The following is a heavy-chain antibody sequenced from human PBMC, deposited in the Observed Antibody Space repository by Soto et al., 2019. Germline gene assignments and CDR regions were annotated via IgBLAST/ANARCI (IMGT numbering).Heavy chain of an antibody. CDR1: SGSLSGYY. CDR2: ISPSGTT. CDR3: ARAPKVSGSAQTRPDF. Sequence: QVQLHQWGAGLLKPSETLSLACSLYSGSLSGYYWSWIRQPPGKGLEWIVEISPSGTTNYSPSLKSRVSISVDTSKNQLSLNLTSLTAADTAVYYCARAPKVSGSAQTRPDFWGQGSLVTVSS. V-gene: IGHV4-34*01. J-gene: IGHJ4*02. D-gene: IGHD6-6*01.